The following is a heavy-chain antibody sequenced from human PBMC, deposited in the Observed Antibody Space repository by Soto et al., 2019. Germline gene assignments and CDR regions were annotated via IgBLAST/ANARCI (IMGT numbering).Heavy chain of an antibody. CDR3: ARLRTATNNYKSLDP. CDR1: GAALNSGNYY. Sequence: SETLSLTCSVSGAALNSGNYYWSWIRQVPGKGLEWIGHIYVTGAVDYNPSLRDRITISQDTSERQFSLNLRLVTAADTAVYYCARLRTATNNYKSLDPSGQGTLVTVSS. D-gene: IGHD2-15*01. V-gene: IGHV4-31*03. J-gene: IGHJ5*02. CDR2: IYVTGAV.